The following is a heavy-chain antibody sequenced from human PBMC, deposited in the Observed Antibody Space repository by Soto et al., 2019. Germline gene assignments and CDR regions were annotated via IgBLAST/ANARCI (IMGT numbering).Heavy chain of an antibody. D-gene: IGHD4-17*01. CDR1: GFTFSSYS. V-gene: IGHV3-21*01. CDR3: ARPISPTTVPHHYGLEV. Sequence: PGGSLRLSCAASGFTFSSYSMNWVRQAPGKGLEWVSSISSSSSYIYYADSVKGRFTISRDNAKNSLYLQTNSLRAEDTAVYYCARPISPTTVPHHYGLEVWGPATTLNVSS. CDR2: ISSSSSYI. J-gene: IGHJ6*02.